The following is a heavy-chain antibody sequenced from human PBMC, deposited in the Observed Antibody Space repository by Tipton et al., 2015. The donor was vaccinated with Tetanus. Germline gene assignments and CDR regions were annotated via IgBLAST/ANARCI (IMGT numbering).Heavy chain of an antibody. Sequence: TLSLTCTVSGGSISSYYWSWIRQPPGKGLEWIGYIYYSGSTNYNPSLKSRVTISVDTSKNQFSLKLSSVTAADTAVYYCARAFGGTKGFDYWGQGTLVTVSS. CDR1: GGSISSYY. CDR3: ARAFGGTKGFDY. J-gene: IGHJ4*02. V-gene: IGHV4-59*01. D-gene: IGHD4-23*01. CDR2: IYYSGST.